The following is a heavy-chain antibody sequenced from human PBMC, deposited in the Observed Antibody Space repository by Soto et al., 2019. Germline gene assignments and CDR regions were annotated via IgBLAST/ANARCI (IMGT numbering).Heavy chain of an antibody. J-gene: IGHJ4*02. CDR1: GGSFNEYY. CDR2: VTDSGRT. D-gene: IGHD2-15*01. CDR3: ATSGIFRGVFLPIDS. Sequence: QVQLQQWGAGLLRPSEILSLTCAVSGGSFNEYYWTWIRQAPGKGLEWIGEVTDSGRTNHNPSLKSRVDISVDTSRNQFSLRLTSVTAADTAVYYCATSGIFRGVFLPIDSWGQGTLVTVSA. V-gene: IGHV4-34*01.